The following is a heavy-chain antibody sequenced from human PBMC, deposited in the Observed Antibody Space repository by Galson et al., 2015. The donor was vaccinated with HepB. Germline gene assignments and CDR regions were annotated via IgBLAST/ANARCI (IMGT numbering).Heavy chain of an antibody. Sequence: SLRLSCAASGFTFSSYAMHWVRQAPGKGLEWVAVISYDGSNKYYADSVKGRFTISRDNSKNTLYLQMNSLRAEDTAVYYCARLIWWELVDYWGQGTLVTVSS. D-gene: IGHD1-26*01. V-gene: IGHV3-30*04. CDR2: ISYDGSNK. CDR1: GFTFSSYA. J-gene: IGHJ4*02. CDR3: ARLIWWELVDY.